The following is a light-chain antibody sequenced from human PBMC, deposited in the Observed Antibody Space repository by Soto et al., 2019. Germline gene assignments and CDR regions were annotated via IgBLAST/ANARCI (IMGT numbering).Light chain of an antibody. V-gene: IGKV1-5*01. CDR1: QSIAAS. Sequence: DVQMTQSPSTLSASVGDSVTITCRASQSIAASLAWYQLKPGEAPKLLIYDVSNLESGVPSRFSGSGSGTEFSLPIRSLHPDDFATYYCQQYDYSRTFGQGTKVEIE. J-gene: IGKJ1*01. CDR3: QQYDYSRT. CDR2: DVS.